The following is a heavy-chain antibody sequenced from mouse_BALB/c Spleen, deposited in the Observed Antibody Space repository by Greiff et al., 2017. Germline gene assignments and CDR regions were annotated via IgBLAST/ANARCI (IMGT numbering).Heavy chain of an antibody. CDR3: ADSTAY. CDR2: IDPANGNT. J-gene: IGHJ3*01. V-gene: IGHV14-3*02. CDR1: GFNIKDTY. Sequence: EVQLQESGAELVKPGASVKLSCTASGFNIKDTYMHWVKQRPEQGLEWIGRIDPANGNTKYDPKFQGKATITADTSSNKAYLQLSSLTSEDTAVYYCADSTAYWGQGTLVTVSA. D-gene: IGHD2-1*01.